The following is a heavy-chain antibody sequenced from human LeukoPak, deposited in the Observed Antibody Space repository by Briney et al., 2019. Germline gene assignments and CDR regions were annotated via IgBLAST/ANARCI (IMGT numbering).Heavy chain of an antibody. J-gene: IGHJ4*02. V-gene: IGHV5-51*01. CDR2: IYPGDSDT. CDR3: ARSTMVVTPGFDY. Sequence: GESLKISCKGSGYSFASYWIGWVRQMPGKGLEWMGIIYPGDSDTRYSPSFQGQVTISADKSISTAYLQWSSLKASDTAMYYCARSTMVVTPGFDYWGQGTLVTVSS. CDR1: GYSFASYW. D-gene: IGHD4-23*01.